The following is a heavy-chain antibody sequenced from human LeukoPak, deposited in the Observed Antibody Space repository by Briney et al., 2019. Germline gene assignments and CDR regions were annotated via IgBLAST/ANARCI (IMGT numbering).Heavy chain of an antibody. CDR1: GFTFSSYA. D-gene: IGHD3-3*01. CDR2: ISGSGGST. CDR3: AKVRFDFWSSYWDY. Sequence: GGSLRLSCAASGFTFSSYAMSWVRQAPGKGLEWVSAISGSGGSTYYADSVKGRFTISRDNSKNTLYLQMNSLRAEDTAVYYCAKVRFDFWSSYWDYWAQGTLVTVSS. V-gene: IGHV3-23*01. J-gene: IGHJ4*02.